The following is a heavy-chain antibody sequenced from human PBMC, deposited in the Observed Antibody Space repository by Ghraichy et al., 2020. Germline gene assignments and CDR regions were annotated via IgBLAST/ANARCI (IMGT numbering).Heavy chain of an antibody. CDR3: AREGDSSGWSDF. CDR1: GYTLTAYF. D-gene: IGHD6-19*01. Sequence: ASVKVSCKTSGYTLTAYFMHWVRQAPGQGLEWVGRIKAINGATDYAQSFQGRVTLTRDTSMSTAYLELNRLRPDDSATYYCAREGDSSGWSDFWGQGTPVTVSS. CDR2: IKAINGAT. V-gene: IGHV1-2*06. J-gene: IGHJ4*02.